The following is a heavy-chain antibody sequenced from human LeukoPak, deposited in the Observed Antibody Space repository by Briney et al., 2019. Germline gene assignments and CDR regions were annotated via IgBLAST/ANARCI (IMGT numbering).Heavy chain of an antibody. Sequence: SETLSLTCTVSGGSISSYYWSWIRQPAGKGLEWIGRIYTSGSTNYNASLKSRVSISVDTSKNQFSLKLSSVTAADTAVFYCARENSGSYREFDYWGQGTLVTVSS. CDR2: IYTSGST. CDR1: GGSISSYY. CDR3: ARENSGSYREFDY. D-gene: IGHD1-26*01. J-gene: IGHJ4*02. V-gene: IGHV4-4*07.